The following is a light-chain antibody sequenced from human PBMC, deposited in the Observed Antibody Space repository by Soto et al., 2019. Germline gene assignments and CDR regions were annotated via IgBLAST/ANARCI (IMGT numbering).Light chain of an antibody. CDR2: DAS. J-gene: IGKJ4*01. CDR1: QSVSSY. Sequence: EIVVTQSPATLSLSPGERATLSCRASQSVSSYLAWYQQKPGQAPRLLISDASNRATGIPARFSGSGSGTDFTLTVSSLEPEDFAVYYCQQRRDWPLTFGGGTEVEI. CDR3: QQRRDWPLT. V-gene: IGKV3-11*01.